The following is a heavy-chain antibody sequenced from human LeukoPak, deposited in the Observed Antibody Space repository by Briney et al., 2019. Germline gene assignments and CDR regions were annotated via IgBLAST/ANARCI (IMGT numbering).Heavy chain of an antibody. J-gene: IGHJ4*02. CDR3: AKDIRRGYNYGYDQFAY. Sequence: GGSLRLSCAASGFTFSSYSMNWVRQAPGKGLEWVSSISSSSRYIYYADSMKGRFTISRDNSKKTLYLQMNSLRAEDTAVYYCAKDIRRGYNYGYDQFAYWGQGTLVTVSS. CDR1: GFTFSSYS. D-gene: IGHD5-18*01. V-gene: IGHV3-21*01. CDR2: ISSSSRYI.